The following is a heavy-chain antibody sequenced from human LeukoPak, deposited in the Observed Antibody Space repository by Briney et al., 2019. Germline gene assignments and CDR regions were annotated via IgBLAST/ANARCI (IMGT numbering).Heavy chain of an antibody. CDR3: VFEGRADAFDI. V-gene: IGHV3-30*03. D-gene: IGHD3-10*01. Sequence: PGGSLRLSCAASGFTFSSYGMHWVRQAPGKGLEWVAVISYDGSNKYYADSVKGRFTISRDNSKNTLYLQMNSLRAEDTAVYYCVFEGRADAFDIWGQGTMVTVCS. CDR2: ISYDGSNK. J-gene: IGHJ3*02. CDR1: GFTFSSYG.